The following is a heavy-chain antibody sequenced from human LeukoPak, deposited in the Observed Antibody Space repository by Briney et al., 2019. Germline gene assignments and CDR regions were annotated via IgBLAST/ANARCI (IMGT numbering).Heavy chain of an antibody. CDR2: IYSGGTT. D-gene: IGHD5-12*01. CDR1: GGSISSSSYY. CDR3: ARDGYRVTGYYYYMDV. V-gene: IGHV4-39*02. J-gene: IGHJ6*03. Sequence: SETLSLTCTVSGGSISSSSYYWGWIRQPPGKGLEWVGRIYSGGTTNYNPPLKSRVTISADTSSNHFSLHLSSVTAADTAVYYCARDGYRVTGYYYYMDVWGKGTTVTVSS.